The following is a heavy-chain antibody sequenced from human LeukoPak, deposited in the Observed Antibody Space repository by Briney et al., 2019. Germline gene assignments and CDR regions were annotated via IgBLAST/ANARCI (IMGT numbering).Heavy chain of an antibody. CDR3: ARLELRPPYYFDY. CDR2: INHSGST. V-gene: IGHV4-34*01. D-gene: IGHD2-21*01. Sequence: PSETLSLTCAVYGGSFSGYYWSWIRQPPGKGLEWIGEINHSGSTNYNPSLKSRVTISVDTSKNQFSLKLSSVTAADTAVYYCARLELRPPYYFDYWGQGTLVTVSS. J-gene: IGHJ4*02. CDR1: GGSFSGYY.